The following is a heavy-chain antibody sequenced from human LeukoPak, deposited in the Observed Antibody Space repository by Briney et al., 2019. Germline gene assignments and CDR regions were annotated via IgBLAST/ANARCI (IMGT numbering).Heavy chain of an antibody. Sequence: GGSLRLSCAASGFTFSSYSMNWVRQAPGKGLEWVSYISSSSSTIYYADSVKGRFTISRDNAKNSLYLQMNSLRAEDTAVYYCARDLDSFSEHDYGDYYYFDYWGQGTLVTVSS. CDR1: GFTFSSYS. D-gene: IGHD4-17*01. CDR2: ISSSSSTI. CDR3: ARDLDSFSEHDYGDYYYFDY. V-gene: IGHV3-48*01. J-gene: IGHJ4*02.